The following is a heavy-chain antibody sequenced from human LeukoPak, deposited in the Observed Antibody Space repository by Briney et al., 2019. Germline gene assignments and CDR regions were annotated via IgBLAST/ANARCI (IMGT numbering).Heavy chain of an antibody. V-gene: IGHV4-59*01. J-gene: IGHJ5*02. CDR2: IYVSGTT. Sequence: SETLSLTCSVSGGSINNYHWSWIRQPPGKGLEWLGNIYVSGTTNYNSSLKCRLTISVGTFKNQLSLNLQSVTAADTAMYYCARHRYDTGGKKGVNWFDPWGQGTLVTVSS. CDR1: GGSINNYH. CDR3: ARHRYDTGGKKGVNWFDP. D-gene: IGHD4-23*01.